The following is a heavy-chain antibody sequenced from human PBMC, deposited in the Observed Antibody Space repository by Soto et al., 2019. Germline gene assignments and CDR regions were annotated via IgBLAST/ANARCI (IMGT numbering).Heavy chain of an antibody. D-gene: IGHD3-22*01. CDR1: GGSISSGGYY. Sequence: SETLSLTCTVSGGSISSGGYYWRWIRQHPGKGLEWIGYIYFSGSTYYNPSLKSRVTISVDASRNQFSLKLSSVPHADTPVYYCARGYYYDSSGYEVQPSGIWGQGTMVTVSS. J-gene: IGHJ3*02. CDR2: IYFSGST. V-gene: IGHV4-31*03. CDR3: ARGYYYDSSGYEVQPSGI.